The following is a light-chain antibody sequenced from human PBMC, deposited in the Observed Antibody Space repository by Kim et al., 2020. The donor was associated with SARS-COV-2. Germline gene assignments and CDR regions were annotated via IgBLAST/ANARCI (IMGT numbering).Light chain of an antibody. CDR3: QQANGFPLT. V-gene: IGKV1-12*01. CDR2: AAS. Sequence: SASVEDRVTITCRASQCISNWLAWYQQKPGKAPKLLIYAASSLQSGVPSRFSGSGSGTDFTLTISSLQPEEFATYYCQQANGFPLTFGGGTKVEI. J-gene: IGKJ4*01. CDR1: QCISNW.